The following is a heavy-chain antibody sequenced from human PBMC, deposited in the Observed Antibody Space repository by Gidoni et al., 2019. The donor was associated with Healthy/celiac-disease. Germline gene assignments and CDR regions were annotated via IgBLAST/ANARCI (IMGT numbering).Heavy chain of an antibody. CDR2: INAGNGNT. V-gene: IGHV1-3*01. D-gene: IGHD4-17*01. CDR1: GYTFTSYA. Sequence: QVQLVQSGAEVKKPGASVKVSCKASGYTFTSYAMHWVRQAPGQRLEWMGWINAGNGNTKYSQKFQGRVTITRDTSASTAYMELSSLRSEDTAVYYCARDRATVTTFVSGTGHNWFDPWGQGTLVTVSS. CDR3: ARDRATVTTFVSGTGHNWFDP. J-gene: IGHJ5*02.